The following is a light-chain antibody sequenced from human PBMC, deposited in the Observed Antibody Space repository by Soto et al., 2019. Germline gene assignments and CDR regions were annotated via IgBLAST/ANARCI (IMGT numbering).Light chain of an antibody. CDR3: QQLHSFPRT. J-gene: IGKJ2*01. V-gene: IGKV1-9*01. CDR2: AAS. Sequence: DIQLTQSPSFLSASVGDRVTITCRASQDMTSYLAWYQQKPGKAPKVLIYAASTLQSGVPSRFSGSGSGTEFTLTITSLQPEDFATYYCQQLHSFPRTFGQGTKLEIK. CDR1: QDMTSY.